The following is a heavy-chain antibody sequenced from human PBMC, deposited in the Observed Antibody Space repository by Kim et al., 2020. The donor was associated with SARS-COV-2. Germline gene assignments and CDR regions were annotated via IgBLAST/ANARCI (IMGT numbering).Heavy chain of an antibody. D-gene: IGHD4-17*01. CDR2: TYYRSKWSN. CDR1: GDSVSSNSAA. V-gene: IGHV6-1*01. CDR3: ARERDYGGNSADFDY. J-gene: IGHJ4*02. Sequence: SQTLSLTCAISGDSVSSNSAAWNWIRQFPSRGLEWLGRTYYRSKWSNDYAVSVRSRITMNPDTSKNQFSLQLNSVTPEDTAVYYCARERDYGGNSADFDYWGQGTLVTVSS.